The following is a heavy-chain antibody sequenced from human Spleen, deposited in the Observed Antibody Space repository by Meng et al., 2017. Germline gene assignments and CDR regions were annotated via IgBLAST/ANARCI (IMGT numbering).Heavy chain of an antibody. J-gene: IGHJ6*02. V-gene: IGHV1-3*01. CDR3: ARDRSSAWPYYYYGMDV. CDR1: GYRFTTYS. D-gene: IGHD6-25*01. CDR2: INVGKGNT. Sequence: QVQLVQSGAEVKKPGASVKVSCRASGYRFTTYSMHWVRQVPGQRLEWLGWINVGKGNTKYSQNFQGRVTITRDTSADTAYMELSSLTSEDTAVYYCARDRSSAWPYYYYGMDVWGQGTTVTVSS.